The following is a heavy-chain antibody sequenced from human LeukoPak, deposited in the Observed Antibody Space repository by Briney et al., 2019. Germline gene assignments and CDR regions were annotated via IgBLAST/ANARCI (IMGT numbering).Heavy chain of an antibody. CDR2: ISPYNGNT. J-gene: IGHJ6*02. CDR1: GYTFIIYG. D-gene: IGHD3-10*01. Sequence: GASVKVSCKASGYTFIIYGISWVRQAPGQGLEWMGWISPYNGNTYYAQQFQGRVTLTTDTATTIAYMELRSLTSDDAAVYYCARGGYYDSGSSRPIDFHYHYYGMDVWGQGTTVTVSS. V-gene: IGHV1-18*01. CDR3: ARGGYYDSGSSRPIDFHYHYYGMDV.